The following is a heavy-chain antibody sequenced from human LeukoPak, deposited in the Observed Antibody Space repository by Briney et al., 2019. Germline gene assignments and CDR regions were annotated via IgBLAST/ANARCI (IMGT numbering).Heavy chain of an antibody. CDR2: IWYDGSNK. D-gene: IGHD2-15*01. J-gene: IGHJ4*02. CDR1: GFTFSSYG. Sequence: GGSLRLSCAASGFTFSSYGMHWVRQAPGKWLEWVAVIWYDGSNKYYADSVKGRFTISRDNSKNTLYLQMNSLRAEDTAVYYCARDRGGYCSGGSCYNFDYWGQGTLVTVSS. V-gene: IGHV3-33*01. CDR3: ARDRGGYCSGGSCYNFDY.